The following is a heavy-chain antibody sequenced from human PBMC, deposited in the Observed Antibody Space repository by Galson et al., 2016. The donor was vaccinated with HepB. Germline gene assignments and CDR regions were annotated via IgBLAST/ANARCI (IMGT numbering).Heavy chain of an antibody. Sequence: SLRLSCAASGFTFSSSGMQWVRQGPGKGLEWVALIWHDGSNECYADSVKGRFTISRDNSKNTLYLQVNSLRAEDAAVYYCARGRRNRGAVDVWGQGTMVTVSS. CDR1: GFTFSSSG. CDR3: ARGRRNRGAVDV. J-gene: IGHJ3*01. CDR2: IWHDGSNE. V-gene: IGHV3-33*01. D-gene: IGHD1-14*01.